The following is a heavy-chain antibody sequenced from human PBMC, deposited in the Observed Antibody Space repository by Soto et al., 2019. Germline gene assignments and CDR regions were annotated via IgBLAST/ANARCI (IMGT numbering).Heavy chain of an antibody. CDR2: IRGHNGNT. CDR1: GYTYTSYG. Sequence: QVQLVQSGAEVKKPGASVKVSCKASGYTYTSYGISWVRQAPGQGPEWMGWIRGHNGNTNQPQSLQGRVTKTTDTSRNTAYMELRSLRSDDTAVYYCARHRFNYYDNTVYYYFDYWGQGTLVTVSS. CDR3: ARHRFNYYDNTVYYYFDY. V-gene: IGHV1-18*04. D-gene: IGHD3-22*01. J-gene: IGHJ4*02.